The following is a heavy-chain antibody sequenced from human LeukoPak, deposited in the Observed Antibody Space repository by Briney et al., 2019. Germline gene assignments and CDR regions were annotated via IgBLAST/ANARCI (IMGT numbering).Heavy chain of an antibody. Sequence: GGSLRLSCTASGFTFGDYAMSWVRQAPGKGLEWVGFIRSKAYGGTTEYAASVKGRFTISRDDSKSIAYLQMNSLKTEDTAVYYCTSGYSYGSGAFDIWGQGTMVTVSS. CDR1: GFTFGDYA. CDR3: TSGYSYGSGAFDI. CDR2: IRSKAYGGTT. J-gene: IGHJ3*02. V-gene: IGHV3-49*04. D-gene: IGHD5-18*01.